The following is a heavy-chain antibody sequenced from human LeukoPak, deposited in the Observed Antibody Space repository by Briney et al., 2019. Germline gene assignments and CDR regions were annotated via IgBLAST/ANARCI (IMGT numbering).Heavy chain of an antibody. Sequence: GGSLRLSCAASGFTFSSYSMNWVRQAPGKGLEWVSYIGGSTNTIYYADSVKGRFTISRDNAKNSLYLQMNNLRADDTAVYYCTRDTDGSLDYWGQGILVTVAS. CDR1: GFTFSSYS. CDR3: TRDTDGSLDY. J-gene: IGHJ4*02. CDR2: IGGSTNTI. V-gene: IGHV3-48*01. D-gene: IGHD1-26*01.